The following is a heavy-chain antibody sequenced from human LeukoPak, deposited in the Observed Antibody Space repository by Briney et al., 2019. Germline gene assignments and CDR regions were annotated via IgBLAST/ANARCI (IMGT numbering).Heavy chain of an antibody. V-gene: IGHV1-8*01. CDR2: MNPNSGNT. J-gene: IGHJ4*02. CDR3: ARGRYCSGGSCFFDY. Sequence: ASVKVSCKASGYTFTSYDINWVRQATGQGLEWMGWMNPNSGNTGHAQKFQGRVTMTRNASISTAYMELSSLRSEDTAVYYCARGRYCSGGSCFFDYWGQGTLVTVSS. D-gene: IGHD2-15*01. CDR1: GYTFTSYD.